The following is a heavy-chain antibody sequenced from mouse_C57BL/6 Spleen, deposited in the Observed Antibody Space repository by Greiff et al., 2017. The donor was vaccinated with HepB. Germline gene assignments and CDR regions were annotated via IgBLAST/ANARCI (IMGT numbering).Heavy chain of an antibody. V-gene: IGHV3-6*01. CDR1: GYSITSGYY. Sequence: DVQLQESGPGLVKPSQSLSLTCSVTGYSITSGYYWNWIRQFPGNKLEWMGYISYDGSNNYNPSLKNRISITRDTSKNQFFLKLNSVTTEDTATYYCAREGNYYAYAMDYWGQGTSVTVSS. CDR3: AREGNYYAYAMDY. J-gene: IGHJ4*01. CDR2: ISYDGSN. D-gene: IGHD1-1*01.